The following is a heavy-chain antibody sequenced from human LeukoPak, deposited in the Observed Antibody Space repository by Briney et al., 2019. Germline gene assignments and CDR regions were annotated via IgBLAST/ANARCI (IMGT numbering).Heavy chain of an antibody. D-gene: IGHD1-7*01. CDR1: GYTFTGYY. CDR3: ARDRTEELDRGDNNWFDL. J-gene: IGHJ5*02. Sequence: ASVKVSCKASGYTFTGYYMHWVRQAPGQGLEWMGWINPNSGGTNYAQKFQGRVTMTRDTSISTAYMELSRLRSDDTAVYYCARDRTEELDRGDNNWFDLWGQGTLVTVSS. CDR2: INPNSGGT. V-gene: IGHV1-2*02.